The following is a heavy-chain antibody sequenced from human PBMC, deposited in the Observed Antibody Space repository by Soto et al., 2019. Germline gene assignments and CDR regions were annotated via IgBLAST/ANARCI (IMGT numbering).Heavy chain of an antibody. D-gene: IGHD2-21*02. CDR3: ATQVVTAPYYFDY. Sequence: SETLSLTCTVSGGSISSGGYYWSWIRQHPGKGLEWIGYIYYSGSTYYNPSLKSRVTISVDTSKNQFSLKLSSVTAADTAVYYCATQVVTAPYYFDYWGQGTLVTVSS. V-gene: IGHV4-31*03. CDR2: IYYSGST. CDR1: GGSISSGGYY. J-gene: IGHJ4*02.